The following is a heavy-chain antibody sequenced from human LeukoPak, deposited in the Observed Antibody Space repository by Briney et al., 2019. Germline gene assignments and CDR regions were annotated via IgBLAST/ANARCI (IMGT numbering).Heavy chain of an antibody. CDR3: ARDGYYGSGSQTYYYYYYGMDV. Sequence: GGSLRLSWAASGFTFSSYGMHWVRQAPGKGLEWVAVIWYDGSNKYYADSVKGRFTISRDNSKNTLYLQMNSLRAEDTAVYYCARDGYYGSGSQTYYYYYYGMDVWGKGTTVTVSS. J-gene: IGHJ6*04. D-gene: IGHD3-10*01. CDR1: GFTFSSYG. V-gene: IGHV3-33*01. CDR2: IWYDGSNK.